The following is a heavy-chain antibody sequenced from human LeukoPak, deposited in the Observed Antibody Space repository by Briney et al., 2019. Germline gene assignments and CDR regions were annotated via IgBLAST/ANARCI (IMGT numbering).Heavy chain of an antibody. D-gene: IGHD5-18*01. CDR2: ISSSSGTI. J-gene: IGHJ4*02. CDR1: GFTFSSYS. CDR3: ARALRAYSYGTFDY. V-gene: IGHV3-48*01. Sequence: GGSLRLSCAASGFTFSSYSMNWVRQAPGKGLEWVSYISSSSGTIYYADSVKGRFTISRDNAKNSLYLQMHSLRAGDTAVYYCARALRAYSYGTFDYWGQGTLVPVSS.